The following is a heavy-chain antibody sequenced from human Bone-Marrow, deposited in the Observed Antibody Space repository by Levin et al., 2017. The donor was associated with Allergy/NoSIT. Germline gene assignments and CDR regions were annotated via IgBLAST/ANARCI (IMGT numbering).Heavy chain of an antibody. CDR2: IYYTGST. CDR3: ARQLDGNSFRYFDL. J-gene: IGHJ2*01. CDR1: GGSISNYY. V-gene: IGHV4-59*08. Sequence: PSETLSLTCNVSGGSISNYYWSWVRQPPGKGLEWIGYIYYTGSTNYKPSLKSRVTISVDTSKNQFSLELSSVTAADTAVYFCARQLDGNSFRYFDLWGRGTLVTVSS. D-gene: IGHD4-23*01.